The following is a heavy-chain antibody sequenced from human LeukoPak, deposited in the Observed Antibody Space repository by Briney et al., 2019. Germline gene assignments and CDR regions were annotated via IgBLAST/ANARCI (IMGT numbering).Heavy chain of an antibody. J-gene: IGHJ6*03. CDR2: IIPIFGTA. V-gene: IGHV1-69*05. CDR3: AREDIVVVPAARANYYYYYMDV. D-gene: IGHD2-2*01. Sequence: SVKISCKASGGTFSSYAISWVRQAPGQGLEWMGRIIPIFGTANYAQKFQGRVTITTDESTSTAYMELSSLRSEDTAVYYCAREDIVVVPAARANYYYYYMDVWGKGTTVTVSS. CDR1: GGTFSSYA.